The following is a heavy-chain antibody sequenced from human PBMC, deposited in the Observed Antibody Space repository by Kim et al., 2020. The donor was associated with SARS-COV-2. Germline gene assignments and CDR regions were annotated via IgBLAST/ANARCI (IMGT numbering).Heavy chain of an antibody. J-gene: IGHJ4*02. Sequence: NDGTNTFSAASVKSRFTISRDNAKSTVYLQMNSLGAEDTAVYYCTTAFEYWGPGALVTVSS. CDR3: TTAFEY. CDR2: NDGTNT. V-gene: IGHV3-74*01.